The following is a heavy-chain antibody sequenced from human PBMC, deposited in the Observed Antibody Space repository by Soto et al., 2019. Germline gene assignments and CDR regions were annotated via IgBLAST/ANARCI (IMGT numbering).Heavy chain of an antibody. J-gene: IGHJ4*02. Sequence: SEALSLTCTVSGGSVSSGGYYWSWIRQPPGKGLEWIGYIYYSGSTNYNPSLKSRVTISVDTSKNQFSLKLSSVTAADTAVYYCARVIAVAGNNDYWGQGNLVTVSS. CDR1: GGSVSSGGYY. CDR3: ARVIAVAGNNDY. CDR2: IYYSGST. V-gene: IGHV4-61*08. D-gene: IGHD6-19*01.